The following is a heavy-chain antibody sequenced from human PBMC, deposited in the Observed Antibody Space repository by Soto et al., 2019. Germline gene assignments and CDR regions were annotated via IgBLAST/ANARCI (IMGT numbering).Heavy chain of an antibody. CDR2: IYYSGST. Sequence: PSETLSLTCTVSGGSISSGDYYWSWIRQPPGKGLEWIGYIYYSGSTYYNPSLKSRVTISVDTSKNQFSLKLSSVTAADTAVYYCARAMSPDDYGDYAGFDYWGQGTLVTVYS. J-gene: IGHJ4*02. V-gene: IGHV4-30-4*01. CDR3: ARAMSPDDYGDYAGFDY. CDR1: GGSISSGDYY. D-gene: IGHD4-17*01.